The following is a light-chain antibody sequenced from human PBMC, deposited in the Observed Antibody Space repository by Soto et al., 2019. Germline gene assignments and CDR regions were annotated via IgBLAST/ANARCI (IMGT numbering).Light chain of an antibody. Sequence: EIVMTQSPATLSVPPGERATLSCRASQSVSTNFAWYQQKPGQAPRLLIYGASTRATAVPARFTASGSGTEFTLTISSLQSEDFAVYYCQQYKTWPRTFGQGTKVEVK. V-gene: IGKV3-15*01. CDR3: QQYKTWPRT. J-gene: IGKJ1*01. CDR2: GAS. CDR1: QSVSTN.